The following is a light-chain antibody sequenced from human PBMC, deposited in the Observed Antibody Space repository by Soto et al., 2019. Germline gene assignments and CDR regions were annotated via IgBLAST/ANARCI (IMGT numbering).Light chain of an antibody. J-gene: IGKJ1*01. Sequence: ESMLTESAGTLAFSPGRSVTLSCRASERIYSAYLGWYQQKPGQAPRLLIYGASSRATGIPDRFSGSGSGTDFTLTISRLEPEDFAVYYCQQYGSSPWTFGQGTKVDIK. CDR1: ERIYSAY. V-gene: IGKV3-20*01. CDR2: GAS. CDR3: QQYGSSPWT.